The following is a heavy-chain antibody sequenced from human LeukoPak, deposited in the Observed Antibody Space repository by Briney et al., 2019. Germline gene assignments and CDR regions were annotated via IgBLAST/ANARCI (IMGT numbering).Heavy chain of an antibody. J-gene: IGHJ4*02. Sequence: SVKVSCKASGGTFSSYAISWVRQAPGQGLEWMGGIIPIFGTANYAQMFQGRVTITADKSTSTAYVELSSLRSEDTAVYYCARVGIGYCSGGSCYYFDYWGQGTLVTVSS. CDR3: ARVGIGYCSGGSCYYFDY. D-gene: IGHD2-15*01. V-gene: IGHV1-69*06. CDR2: IIPIFGTA. CDR1: GGTFSSYA.